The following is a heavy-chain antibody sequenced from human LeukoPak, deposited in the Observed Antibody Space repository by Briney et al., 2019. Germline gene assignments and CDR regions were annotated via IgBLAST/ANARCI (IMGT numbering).Heavy chain of an antibody. V-gene: IGHV6-1*01. CDR1: GDSVSSDSAA. D-gene: IGHD3-10*01. J-gene: IGHJ5*02. CDR3: ARADSMVRGVIITDSWFDP. CDR2: TYYRSKWYN. Sequence: SQTLSLTCAISGDSVSSDSAAWNWIRQSPSRGLEWLGRTYYRSKWYNDYAVSVKSRITINPDTSKNQFSLQLNSVTPEDTAVYYCARADSMVRGVIITDSWFDPWGQGTLVTVSS.